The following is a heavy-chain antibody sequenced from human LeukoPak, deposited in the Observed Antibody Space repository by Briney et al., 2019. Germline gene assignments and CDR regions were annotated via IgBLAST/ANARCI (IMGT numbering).Heavy chain of an antibody. CDR3: AKGAYDYIEMGYFDS. CDR2: IIGSSGDT. J-gene: IGHJ4*02. Sequence: GGSLRLSCAASGFSFSNFAMSWVRQAPGKGLEWVSLIIGSSGDTFYADSVKGRFTISRDNSKNRLYLQVNSLRAEDTALYYCAKGAYDYIEMGYFDSWGQGTLVTVSS. CDR1: GFSFSNFA. D-gene: IGHD5-12*01. V-gene: IGHV3-23*01.